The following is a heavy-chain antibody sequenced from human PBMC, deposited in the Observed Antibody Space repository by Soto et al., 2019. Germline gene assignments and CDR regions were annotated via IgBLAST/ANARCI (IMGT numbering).Heavy chain of an antibody. CDR2: IYYSGST. V-gene: IGHV4-39*01. J-gene: IGHJ4*02. D-gene: IGHD5-18*01. CDR3: AKSFVGYPTPFDY. CDR1: GVSIRSSNYY. Sequence: QLQLQESGPGLLKPSETLSLTCTVSGVSIRSSNYYWGWIRQPPGKGLEWIGSIYYSGSTYYKPSLKSRVTISVDTSKNQFSLKLSSVTAADTAVYFCAKSFVGYPTPFDYWGQGTLVTVSS.